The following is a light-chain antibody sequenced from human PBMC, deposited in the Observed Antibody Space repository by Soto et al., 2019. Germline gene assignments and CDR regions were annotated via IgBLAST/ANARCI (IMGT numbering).Light chain of an antibody. Sequence: QAVVTQPPSASGTPGQRVTISCSGSSSNLGINTVNWYQQFPGTAPKLLIYSNTYRPAGVPDRFSGSKSGTSASLAISGLQSEDEADYHCGAWDDSLNGPVFGGGTKLTAL. CDR3: GAWDDSLNGPV. J-gene: IGLJ3*02. V-gene: IGLV1-44*01. CDR2: SNT. CDR1: SSNLGINT.